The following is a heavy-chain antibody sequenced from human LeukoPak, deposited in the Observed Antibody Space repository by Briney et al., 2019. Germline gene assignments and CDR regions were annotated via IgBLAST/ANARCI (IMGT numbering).Heavy chain of an antibody. CDR1: GGSISSSSYY. CDR2: IYYSGST. Sequence: SETLSLTCTVSGGSISSSSYYWGWIRQPPGKGLEWIGSIYYSGSTYYNPSLKSRVTISVDTSKNQFSLKLSSVTAADTAVYYCAREGDGSFDYWGQGTLVTVSS. D-gene: IGHD3-10*01. V-gene: IGHV4-39*07. CDR3: AREGDGSFDY. J-gene: IGHJ4*02.